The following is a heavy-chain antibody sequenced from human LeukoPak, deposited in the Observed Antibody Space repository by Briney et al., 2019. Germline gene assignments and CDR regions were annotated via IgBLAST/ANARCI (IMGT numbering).Heavy chain of an antibody. V-gene: IGHV3-9*01. Sequence: GRSLRLSCAASGFTFDDYAMHWVRQAPGKGLEWVSDISWNSGSIGYADSVKGRFTISRDNAKNSLYLQMNSLRAEDTALYYCAKSSLSAYYGGDYFDYWGQGSLVTVSS. CDR1: GFTFDDYA. CDR2: ISWNSGSI. D-gene: IGHD3-16*01. J-gene: IGHJ4*02. CDR3: AKSSLSAYYGGDYFDY.